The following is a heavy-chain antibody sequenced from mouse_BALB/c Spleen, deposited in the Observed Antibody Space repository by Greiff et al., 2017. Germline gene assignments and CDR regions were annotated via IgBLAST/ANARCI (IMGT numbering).Heavy chain of an antibody. CDR2: IYPGNGDT. Sequence: LQQPGAELVKPGASVKMSCKASGYTFTSYNMHWVKQTPGQGLEWIGAIYPGNGDTSYNQKFKGKATLTADKSSSTAYMQLSSLTSEDSAVYYCARELIGFAYWGQGTLVTVSA. J-gene: IGHJ3*01. CDR3: ARELIGFAY. CDR1: GYTFTSYN. V-gene: IGHV1-12*01.